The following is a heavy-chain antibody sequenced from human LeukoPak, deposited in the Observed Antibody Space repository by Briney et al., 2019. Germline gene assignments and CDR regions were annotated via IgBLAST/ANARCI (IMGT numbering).Heavy chain of an antibody. CDR2: INPNSGGT. Sequence: ASVKVSCKASGYTFTAYYMHWVRQAPGQGLEWMGGINPNSGGTNYAQKFQGRVTMTRDTSISTAYMELSRLRSDDTAVYYCARDCFMSSGGSCYSDYWGQGTLVTVSS. CDR1: GYTFTAYY. D-gene: IGHD2-15*01. J-gene: IGHJ4*02. CDR3: ARDCFMSSGGSCYSDY. V-gene: IGHV1-2*02.